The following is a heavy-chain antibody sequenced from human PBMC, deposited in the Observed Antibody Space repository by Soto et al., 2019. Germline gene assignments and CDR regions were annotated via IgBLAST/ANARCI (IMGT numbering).Heavy chain of an antibody. CDR1: GYSFTSYW. V-gene: IGHV5-51*01. D-gene: IGHD3-10*01. CDR3: ARLDTTYGSWFQY. CDR2: IFPSDSDT. Sequence: GEAVKISCKRSGYSFTSYWIGRVRQMPAKGMEWMGIIFPSDSDTRYSPSFQGQLTISVDTSISTAYLQWSSLKASDTAMYYCARLDTTYGSWFQYWGQRTLVPVSS. J-gene: IGHJ1*01.